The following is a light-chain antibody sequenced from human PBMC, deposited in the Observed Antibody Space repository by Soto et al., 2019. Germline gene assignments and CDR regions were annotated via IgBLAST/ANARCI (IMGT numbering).Light chain of an antibody. CDR1: QSVSSY. CDR2: DAS. V-gene: IGKV3-11*01. J-gene: IGKJ4*01. CDR3: QQRSNWPST. Sequence: EIVLTQSPATLSLSPGDRATLSCRASQSVSSYLAWYQQKPGQAPRLLIYDASNRATGIPARFSGSGSGTDFTLTITSLEPEELAVYYCQQRSNWPSTFGGGSTVEIK.